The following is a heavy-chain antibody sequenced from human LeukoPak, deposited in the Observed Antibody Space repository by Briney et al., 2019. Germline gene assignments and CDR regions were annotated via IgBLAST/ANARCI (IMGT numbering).Heavy chain of an antibody. Sequence: SETLSLTCAVYGGSFSGYYWSWIRQPPGKGLEWIGEINHSGSTNYNPSLKSRVTISVDTSKNQFSLKLSSVTAADSAVYYCARLTRLSASPDRYYLDYWGQGTLVTVSS. CDR3: ARLTRLSASPDRYYLDY. CDR1: GGSFSGYY. J-gene: IGHJ4*02. CDR2: INHSGST. V-gene: IGHV4-34*01. D-gene: IGHD3-16*02.